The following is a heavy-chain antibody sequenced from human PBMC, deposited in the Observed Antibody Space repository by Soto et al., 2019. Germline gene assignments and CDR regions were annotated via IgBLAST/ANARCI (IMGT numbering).Heavy chain of an antibody. Sequence: QVQLVESGGGVVQPGRSLRLSCAASGFTFSSYGMHWVRQAPGKGLEWVAVISYDGSNKYYADSVKGRFTISRDNSKNTLYLQMNSLRAEDTAVYYCAKVRSGYDAFDYWGQGTLVTVSS. D-gene: IGHD5-12*01. CDR1: GFTFSSYG. CDR2: ISYDGSNK. CDR3: AKVRSGYDAFDY. J-gene: IGHJ4*02. V-gene: IGHV3-30*18.